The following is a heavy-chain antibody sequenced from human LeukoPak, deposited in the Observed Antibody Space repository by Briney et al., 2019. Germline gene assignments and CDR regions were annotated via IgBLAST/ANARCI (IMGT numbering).Heavy chain of an antibody. D-gene: IGHD4-17*01. J-gene: IGHJ4*02. CDR1: GDSISSSSYY. Sequence: SETLSLTCTVSGDSISSSSYYWGWIRQPPGKGLDWIGSIYYSGSTYYNPFLKSRVTMSVDTSKNQFSLKLSSVTAADTAVYYCARGRGDYGLNYFDYWGQGTLVTVSS. V-gene: IGHV4-39*01. CDR2: IYYSGST. CDR3: ARGRGDYGLNYFDY.